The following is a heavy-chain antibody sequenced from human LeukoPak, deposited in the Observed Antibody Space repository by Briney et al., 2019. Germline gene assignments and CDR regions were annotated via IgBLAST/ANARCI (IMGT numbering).Heavy chain of an antibody. J-gene: IGHJ3*02. CDR3: ARGYCSSTSCPTQVSDAFDI. V-gene: IGHV4-34*01. CDR1: GGSFSGYY. Sequence: SETLSLTCAVYGGSFSGYYWSWIRQPPGKGLEWIGEINHSGSTNYNPSLKSRVTISVDTSKNQFSLKLSSVTAADTAVYYCARGYCSSTSCPTQVSDAFDIWGQGTMVTVSS. CDR2: INHSGST. D-gene: IGHD2-2*01.